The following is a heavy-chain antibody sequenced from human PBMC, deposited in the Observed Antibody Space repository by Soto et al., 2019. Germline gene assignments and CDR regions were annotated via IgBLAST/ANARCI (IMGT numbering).Heavy chain of an antibody. CDR1: GFPFSSYA. J-gene: IGHJ4*02. CDR2: ISSNGGST. Sequence: PGGSLRLSCSASGFPFSSYAMHWVRQAPGKGLEYVSAISSNGGSTYYADSVKGRFTISRDNSKNTLYLQMSSLRAEDTAVYYCVKGAGGYDFDYWGQGTLVTVSS. D-gene: IGHD5-12*01. CDR3: VKGAGGYDFDY. V-gene: IGHV3-64D*06.